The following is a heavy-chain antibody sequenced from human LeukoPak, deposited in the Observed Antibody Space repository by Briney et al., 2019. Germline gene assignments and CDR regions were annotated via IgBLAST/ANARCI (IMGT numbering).Heavy chain of an antibody. J-gene: IGHJ4*02. D-gene: IGHD3-10*01. CDR1: GGSISSGGYY. Sequence: ETLSLTCTVSGGSISSGGYYWSWIRQPPGKGLEWVSAISGSGGSTYYADSVKGRFTISRDNSKNTLYLQMNSLRAEDTAVYYCAKDLVLYYYGSGSYYDYWRQGTLVTVSS. CDR2: ISGSGGST. V-gene: IGHV3-23*01. CDR3: AKDLVLYYYGSGSYYDY.